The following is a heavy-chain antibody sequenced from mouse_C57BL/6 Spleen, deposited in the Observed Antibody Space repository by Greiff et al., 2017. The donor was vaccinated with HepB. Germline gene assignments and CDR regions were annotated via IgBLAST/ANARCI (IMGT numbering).Heavy chain of an antibody. D-gene: IGHD2-4*01. CDR2: INPSTGGT. Sequence: EVQLQQSGPELVKPGASVKISCKASGYSFTGYYMNWVKQSPEKSLEWIGEINPSTGGTTYNQKFKAKATLTVDKSSSTAYMQLKSLTSEDSAVYYCARFPIYYDYDAFAYWGQGTLVTVSA. CDR1: GYSFTGYY. CDR3: ARFPIYYDYDAFAY. J-gene: IGHJ3*01. V-gene: IGHV1-42*01.